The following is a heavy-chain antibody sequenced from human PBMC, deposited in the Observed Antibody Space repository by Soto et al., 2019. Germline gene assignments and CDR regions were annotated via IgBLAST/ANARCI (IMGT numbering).Heavy chain of an antibody. CDR3: TTASFYA. CDR2: IKSKDVGATA. CDR1: GFTFSEAW. D-gene: IGHD6-6*01. V-gene: IGHV3-15*07. Sequence: PGGSLRLSCVVSGFTFSEAWMNWVRQAPGKGLEWVGRIKSKDVGATADYAAHVKGKFTISRDDSKNTLFLQLTSLKTEDTAMYYCTTASFYAWGQGTMVSVSS. J-gene: IGHJ3*01.